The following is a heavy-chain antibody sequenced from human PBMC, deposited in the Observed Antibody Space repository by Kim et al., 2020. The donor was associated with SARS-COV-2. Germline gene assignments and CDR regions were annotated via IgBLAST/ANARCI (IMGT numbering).Heavy chain of an antibody. Sequence: SETLSLTCTVSGGSISSYYWSWIRQPPGKGLEWIGYIYYSGSTNYNPSLKSRVTISVDTSKNQFSLKLSSVTAADTAVYYCARGYRRIWFGELFPSWFDPWGQGTLVTVSS. J-gene: IGHJ5*02. CDR1: GGSISSYY. CDR3: ARGYRRIWFGELFPSWFDP. CDR2: IYYSGST. D-gene: IGHD3-10*01. V-gene: IGHV4-59*01.